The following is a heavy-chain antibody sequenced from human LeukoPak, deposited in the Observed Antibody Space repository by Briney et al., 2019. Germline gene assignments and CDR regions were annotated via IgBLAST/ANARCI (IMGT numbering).Heavy chain of an antibody. CDR3: ARLKWSYYFDY. J-gene: IGHJ4*02. Sequence: PSETLSLTCTVSGGSISSSSYYWGWIRQPPGKGLEWIGSIYYSGSTYYNPSLKSRVTISVDTSKNQFSLKLSSVTAADTAVYYRARLKWSYYFDYWGQGTLVTVSS. D-gene: IGHD2-15*01. V-gene: IGHV4-39*01. CDR2: IYYSGST. CDR1: GGSISSSSYY.